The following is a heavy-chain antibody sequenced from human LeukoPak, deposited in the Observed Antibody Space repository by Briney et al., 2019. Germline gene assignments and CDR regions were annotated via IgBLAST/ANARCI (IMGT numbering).Heavy chain of an antibody. CDR1: GYTFTSYG. CDR2: ISAYNGNT. D-gene: IGHD3-22*01. Sequence: GASVKLSFKASGYTFTSYGISWVRQAPGQGLEWMGWISAYNGNTKYAQKLQARVTRTTTTSTSKAYMELRSLISDDPAVYYCARDIATDYYDSSGYYVGDALDIWGQGTMVTVSS. V-gene: IGHV1-18*01. J-gene: IGHJ3*02. CDR3: ARDIATDYYDSSGYYVGDALDI.